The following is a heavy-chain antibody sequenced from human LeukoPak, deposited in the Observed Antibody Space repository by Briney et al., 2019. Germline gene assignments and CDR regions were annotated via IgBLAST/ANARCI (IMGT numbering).Heavy chain of an antibody. Sequence: GGSLRLSCEASGFNLTIFWMHWVRQAPGKGPEWVSYITSSGSNIYYADSVKGRFTISRDNAKSSLYLQMNSLRAEDTAVYYCARDPGVGSGWYYFDQWGQGTLVTVSS. D-gene: IGHD6-19*01. CDR3: ARDPGVGSGWYYFDQ. CDR2: ITSSGSNI. J-gene: IGHJ4*02. V-gene: IGHV3-48*03. CDR1: GFNLTIFW.